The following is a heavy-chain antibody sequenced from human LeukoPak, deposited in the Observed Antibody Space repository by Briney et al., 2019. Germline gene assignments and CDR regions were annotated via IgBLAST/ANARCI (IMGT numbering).Heavy chain of an antibody. Sequence: PGGSLRLSCAASGFTFSDYWMGWLRQAPGKGLEWVAHVKYDGSAQHYVDSVKGRFTISRDNAQSSLFLQMNTLRVDDTAVYYCAGWGGQNTYWGQGTLVTVSS. V-gene: IGHV3-7*01. CDR1: GFTFSDYW. D-gene: IGHD3-16*01. J-gene: IGHJ4*02. CDR3: AGWGGQNTY. CDR2: VKYDGSAQ.